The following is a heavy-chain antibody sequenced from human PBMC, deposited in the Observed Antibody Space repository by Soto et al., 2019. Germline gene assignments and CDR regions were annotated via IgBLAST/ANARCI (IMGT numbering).Heavy chain of an antibody. CDR2: ISTSRSYI. CDR1: GFTFSSYS. V-gene: IGHV3-21*01. CDR3: AKIGYCSGGSCYAGRSYGMDV. J-gene: IGHJ6*02. D-gene: IGHD2-15*01. Sequence: GGSLTLSCAASGFTFSSYSMSWVRQPAGKGLEWVASISTSRSYIYYADSVKGRIMISRNNAKNSLYMQMTSLTAEQAAVYYGAKIGYCSGGSCYAGRSYGMDVWGQGTTVTVSS.